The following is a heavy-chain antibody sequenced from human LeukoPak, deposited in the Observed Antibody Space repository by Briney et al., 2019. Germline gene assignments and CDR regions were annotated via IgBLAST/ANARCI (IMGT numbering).Heavy chain of an antibody. Sequence: GGSLRLSCAASGFTFSTYAMTWVRQAPGKGLEWVSSISGSGAGKFYAAPVKGRFTTSRDNSKNTLYVQMNSLRAEDTAVYYCAKAAYCYYAGAFDIRGQGTMAIVSS. D-gene: IGHD4-11*01. V-gene: IGHV3-23*01. CDR2: ISGSGAGK. CDR1: GFTFSTYA. J-gene: IGHJ3*02. CDR3: AKAAYCYYAGAFDI.